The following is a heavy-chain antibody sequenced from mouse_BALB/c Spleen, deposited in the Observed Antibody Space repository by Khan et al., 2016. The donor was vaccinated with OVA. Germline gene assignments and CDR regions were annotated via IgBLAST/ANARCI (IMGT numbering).Heavy chain of an antibody. Sequence: QVQLKQSGPALVAPSQSLSITCTISGFSLTNYGVHWVRQPPGKGLEWLVVIWSDGSTTYNSAPKSRLSISKDKPKSQASLKMNSLQTDDTAMYYCARQPYYHYYIMDYWGQGTSVTVSS. D-gene: IGHD2-10*01. CDR2: IWSDGST. V-gene: IGHV2-6-1*01. J-gene: IGHJ4*01. CDR1: GFSLTNYG. CDR3: ARQPYYHYYIMDY.